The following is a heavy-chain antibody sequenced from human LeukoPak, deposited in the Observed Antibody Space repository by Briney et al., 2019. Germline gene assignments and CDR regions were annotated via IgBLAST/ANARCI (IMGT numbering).Heavy chain of an antibody. V-gene: IGHV1-2*02. CDR2: INPNSGGT. D-gene: IGHD2-8*01. J-gene: IGHJ4*02. CDR1: GYTFTGYY. CDR3: ARDSGYCTNGVCLRGYFDY. Sequence: ASVKVSRKASGYTFTGYYMHWVRQAPGQGLEWMGWINPNSGGTNYAQKFQGRVTMTRDTSISTAYMELSRLRSDDTAVYYCARDSGYCTNGVCLRGYFDYWGQGTLVTVSS.